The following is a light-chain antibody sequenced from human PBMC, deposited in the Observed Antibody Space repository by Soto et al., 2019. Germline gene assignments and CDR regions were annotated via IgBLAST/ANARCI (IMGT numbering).Light chain of an antibody. J-gene: IGKJ1*01. V-gene: IGKV3-20*01. CDR2: GAS. CDR3: QQYGSSLWT. Sequence: EITLTQSPGTLSLSPGERATLSCRASQSVSDYLAWYQQKAGQPPRVLIYGASNRATDIPARFSGSGSGTDFTLTISRLEPEDFPVYYCQQYGSSLWTFGQGTKGEIK. CDR1: QSVSDY.